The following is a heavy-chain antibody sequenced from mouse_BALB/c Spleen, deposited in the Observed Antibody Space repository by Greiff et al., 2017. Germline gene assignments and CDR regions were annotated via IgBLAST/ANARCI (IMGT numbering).Heavy chain of an antibody. J-gene: IGHJ2*01. Sequence: EVQRVESGAELVKPGASVKLSCTASGFNIKDTYMHWVKQRPEQGLEWIGRIDPANGNTKYDPKFQGKATITADTSSNTAYLQLSSLTSEDTAVYYCAYGNCLDYWGQGTTLTVSS. D-gene: IGHD2-1*01. CDR2: IDPANGNT. CDR3: AYGNCLDY. V-gene: IGHV14-3*02. CDR1: GFNIKDTY.